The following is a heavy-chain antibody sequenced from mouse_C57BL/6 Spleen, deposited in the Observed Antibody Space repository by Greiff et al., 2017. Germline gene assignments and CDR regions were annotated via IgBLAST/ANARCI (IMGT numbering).Heavy chain of an antibody. V-gene: IGHV1-54*01. Sequence: VQLQQSGAELVRPGTSVKVSCKASGYAFTNYLIEWVKQRPGQGLEWIGVINPGSGGTNYNEKFKGKATLTADKSSSTAYMQLSSLTCEDSAVYFCARDTTVVARRGFDYWGQGTTLTVSS. CDR2: INPGSGGT. D-gene: IGHD1-1*01. CDR1: GYAFTNYL. J-gene: IGHJ2*01. CDR3: ARDTTVVARRGFDY.